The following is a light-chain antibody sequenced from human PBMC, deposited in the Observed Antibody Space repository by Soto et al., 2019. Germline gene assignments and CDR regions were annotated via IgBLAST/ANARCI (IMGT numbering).Light chain of an antibody. V-gene: IGKV1-5*03. Sequence: DIQMTQSPSTLSASVGDRVTITCRASQSISSWLAWYQQKPGTAPKLLIYKASTLQSGVPSRFSGSGSGTDFTHTITSLQPDDSATYYCQQYNDNWTFGQGTKVEIK. CDR2: KAS. CDR1: QSISSW. CDR3: QQYNDNWT. J-gene: IGKJ1*01.